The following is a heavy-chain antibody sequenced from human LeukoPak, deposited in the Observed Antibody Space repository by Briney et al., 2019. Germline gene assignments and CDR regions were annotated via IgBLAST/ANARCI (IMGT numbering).Heavy chain of an antibody. CDR1: GITLSSYS. J-gene: IGHJ5*02. CDR3: ASNGDGYNSPLNH. D-gene: IGHD5-24*01. Sequence: GGSLRLSCAVSGITLSSYSMSWVRQAPGKGLEWVSSITSSSSYIYYADSVKGRFTISRDNAKNSLYLQMNSLRAEDTAVYYCASNGDGYNSPLNHWGQGTLVTVSS. V-gene: IGHV3-21*01. CDR2: ITSSSSYI.